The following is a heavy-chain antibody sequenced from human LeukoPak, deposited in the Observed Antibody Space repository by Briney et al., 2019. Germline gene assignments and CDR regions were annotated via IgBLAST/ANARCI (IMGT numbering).Heavy chain of an antibody. Sequence: GGSLRLSCAASGFTFGSYGMHWVRQAPGKGLEWVAVIWYDGSNKYYADSVKGRFTISRDNSKNTLYLQMNSLRAEDTAVYYCTRSEEPYYYDSSGYYYGWGQGTLVTVSS. J-gene: IGHJ4*02. D-gene: IGHD3-22*01. V-gene: IGHV3-33*01. CDR2: IWYDGSNK. CDR3: TRSEEPYYYDSSGYYYG. CDR1: GFTFGSYG.